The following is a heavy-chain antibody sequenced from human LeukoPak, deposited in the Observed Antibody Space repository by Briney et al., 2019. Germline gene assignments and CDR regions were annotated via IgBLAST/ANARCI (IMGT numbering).Heavy chain of an antibody. D-gene: IGHD3-22*01. CDR1: GGSISSYY. CDR3: ARHGYPAPNTNSEYAFDI. J-gene: IGHJ3*02. Sequence: SETLSLTCTGSGGSISSYYWSWIRQPPGKGLDGIGYIYTRESTNYNPSLKSRVTISVDTSKNQFYLKLSYVTAADTAVYYCARHGYPAPNTNSEYAFDIWGQGTMVTVSS. CDR2: IYTREST. V-gene: IGHV4-4*09.